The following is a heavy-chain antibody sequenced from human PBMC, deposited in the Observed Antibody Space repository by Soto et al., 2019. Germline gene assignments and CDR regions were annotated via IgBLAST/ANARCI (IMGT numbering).Heavy chain of an antibody. V-gene: IGHV1-2*02. CDR2: INPNSGGT. CDR1: GYTFTGYY. CDR3: ARRGYYDSSGYCDY. J-gene: IGHJ4*02. Sequence: GASVKVSCKASGYTFTGYYMHWVRQAPGQGLEWMGWINPNSGGTNYAQKFQGRVTMTRDTSISTAYMELRSLRSDDTAVYYCARRGYYDSSGYCDYWGQGTLVTVSS. D-gene: IGHD3-22*01.